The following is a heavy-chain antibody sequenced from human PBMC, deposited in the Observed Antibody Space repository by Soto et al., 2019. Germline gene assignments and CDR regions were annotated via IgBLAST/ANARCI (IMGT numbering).Heavy chain of an antibody. Sequence: QVQLQESGPGLVKPSETLSLTCTVSGGSISSYYWSWIRQPPGKGLEWIGYIYYSGSTYYNPSLKSRVTISVDTSKNQFSLKLSSVTAADTAVYYCARDRYYDSSGIDWGQGTLVTVSS. D-gene: IGHD3-22*01. CDR2: IYYSGST. J-gene: IGHJ4*02. CDR1: GGSISSYY. V-gene: IGHV4-59*12. CDR3: ARDRYYDSSGID.